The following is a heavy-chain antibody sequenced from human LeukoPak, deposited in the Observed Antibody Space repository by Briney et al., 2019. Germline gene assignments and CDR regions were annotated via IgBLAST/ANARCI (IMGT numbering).Heavy chain of an antibody. CDR1: GGSISSGGYY. V-gene: IGHV4-61*02. Sequence: PSETLSLTCTVSGGSISSGGYYWNWIRQPAGKGLEWIGRIYTSGSTNYDPSLKSRVTISLDTSKNQLSLKLSSVTAADTAVYYCARRGHYYDSSGYSGYYFDYWGQGTLVTVSS. CDR3: ARRGHYYDSSGYSGYYFDY. D-gene: IGHD3-22*01. CDR2: IYTSGST. J-gene: IGHJ4*02.